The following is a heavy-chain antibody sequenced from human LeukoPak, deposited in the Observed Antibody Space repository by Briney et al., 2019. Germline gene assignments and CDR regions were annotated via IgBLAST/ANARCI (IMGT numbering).Heavy chain of an antibody. CDR2: IYYSGST. Sequence: SETLSLTCTVSGGSISSYYWSWIRQPPGKGLEWIGYIYYSGSTNYNPSLKSRVTISVDTSKNQFSLKLSSVTAADTAVYYCARDREHWGRGTLVTVYS. V-gene: IGHV4-59*01. D-gene: IGHD1/OR15-1a*01. J-gene: IGHJ2*01. CDR1: GGSISSYY. CDR3: ARDREH.